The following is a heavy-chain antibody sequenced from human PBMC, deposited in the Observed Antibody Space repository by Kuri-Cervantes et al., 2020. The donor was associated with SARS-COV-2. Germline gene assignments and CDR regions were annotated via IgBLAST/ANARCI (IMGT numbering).Heavy chain of an antibody. J-gene: IGHJ6*02. V-gene: IGHV3-23*01. CDR2: ISGSGGST. CDR3: AKAWRGQWLASYYYYGMDV. D-gene: IGHD6-19*01. Sequence: ETLSLTCAASGFTFSSYAMSWVRQAPGKGLEWVSAISGSGGSTYYADSVKGRFTISRDNSKNTLYLQMNSQRAEDTAVYYCAKAWRGQWLASYYYYGMDVWGQGTTVTVSS. CDR1: GFTFSSYA.